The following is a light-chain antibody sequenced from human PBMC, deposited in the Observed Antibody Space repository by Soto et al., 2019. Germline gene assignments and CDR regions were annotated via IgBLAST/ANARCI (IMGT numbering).Light chain of an antibody. CDR2: GVS. CDR1: TNDIGYYNY. J-gene: IGLJ2*01. V-gene: IGLV2-14*01. Sequence: QSVLTQPASVSGSPGQSITMSCTGTTNDIGYYNYVSWYQQHPDKAPKLIIYGVSNRPSGVSNRFSGSKSGNTASLSISGLQADDEAEYYCSAYTMSSKQVFGGGTKLTVL. CDR3: SAYTMSSKQV.